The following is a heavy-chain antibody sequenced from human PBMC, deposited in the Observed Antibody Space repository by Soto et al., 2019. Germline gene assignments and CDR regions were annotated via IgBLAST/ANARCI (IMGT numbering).Heavy chain of an antibody. CDR3: IVDVPNGRVYVPIDY. Sequence: GGSLILSCVVSGFTFSDSTIHWVRQASGKGLEWVGLIKSKVDGGTTDYAAPVKDRFTISRDDSRNTLYLQMNSLKTEDTGVYYCIVDVPNGRVYVPIDYWGQGTLVTVSS. CDR2: IKSKVDGGTT. J-gene: IGHJ4*02. V-gene: IGHV3-15*01. D-gene: IGHD3-10*02. CDR1: GFTFSDST.